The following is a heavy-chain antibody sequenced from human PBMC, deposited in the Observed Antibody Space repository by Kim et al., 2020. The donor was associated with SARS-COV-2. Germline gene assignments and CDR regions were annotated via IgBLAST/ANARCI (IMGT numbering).Heavy chain of an antibody. J-gene: IGHJ6*02. CDR2: ISYDGSNK. D-gene: IGHD5-12*01. CDR3: AKDRASGYEQIEYYYYYGMDV. CDR1: GFTFSSYG. V-gene: IGHV3-30*18. Sequence: GGSLRLSCAASGFTFSSYGMHWVRQAPGKGLEWVAVISYDGSNKYYADSVKGRFTISRDNSKNTLYLQMNSLRAEDTAVYYCAKDRASGYEQIEYYYYYGMDVWGQGTTVTVSS.